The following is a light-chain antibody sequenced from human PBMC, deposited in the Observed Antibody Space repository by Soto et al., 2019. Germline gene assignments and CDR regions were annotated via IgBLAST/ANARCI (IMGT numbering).Light chain of an antibody. V-gene: IGKV1-39*01. CDR3: QQGYSIPWT. J-gene: IGKJ1*01. CDR1: QTVNTY. Sequence: DIQMTQSPSSLSASIGDRVTITCRASQTVNTYLHWYQQKPGKAPKLLIYAASNLQSGVPSRFSGSGSGTNFTLSLNSLQPEDFATYYCQQGYSIPWTFGQGTKVDIK. CDR2: AAS.